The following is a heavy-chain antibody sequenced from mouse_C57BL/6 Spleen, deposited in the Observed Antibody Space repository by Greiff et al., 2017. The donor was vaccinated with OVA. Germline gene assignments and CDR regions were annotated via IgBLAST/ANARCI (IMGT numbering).Heavy chain of an antibody. CDR1: GYTFTDYY. CDR2: INPNNGGT. Sequence: VQLKQSGPELVKPGASVKISCKASGYTFTDYYMNWVKQSHGKSLEWIGDINPNNGGTSYNQKFKGKATLTVDKSSSTAYMELRSLTSEDSAVYYCARWYGNSPWFAYWGQGTLVTVSA. CDR3: ARWYGNSPWFAY. D-gene: IGHD2-10*02. J-gene: IGHJ3*01. V-gene: IGHV1-26*01.